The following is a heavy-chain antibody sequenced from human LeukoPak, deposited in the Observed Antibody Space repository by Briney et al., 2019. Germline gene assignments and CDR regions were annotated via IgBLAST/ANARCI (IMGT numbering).Heavy chain of an antibody. CDR3: ARGRWGAMVRGVISAYFDY. CDR1: GFTFSSYS. J-gene: IGHJ4*02. Sequence: GSLRLSCAASGFTFSSYSMNWVRQAPGKGLEWVSYISSSSSTIYYADSVKGRFTISRDNAKNSLYLQMNSLRAEDTAVYYCARGRWGAMVRGVISAYFDYWGQGTLVTVSS. V-gene: IGHV3-48*01. D-gene: IGHD3-10*01. CDR2: ISSSSSTI.